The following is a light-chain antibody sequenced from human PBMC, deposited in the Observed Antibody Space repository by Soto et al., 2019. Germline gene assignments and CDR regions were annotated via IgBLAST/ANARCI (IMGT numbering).Light chain of an antibody. CDR2: DAS. CDR1: QSVSSY. V-gene: IGKV3-11*01. J-gene: IGKJ5*01. CDR3: QQRQYWPPIT. Sequence: VLTQSQATLSLSPGERATLSCRASQSVSSYLAWYQQKPGQAPRLLIYDASNRATGIPARFSGSGSGTDFTLTISSLEPEDFAIYYCQQRQYWPPITFGQGTRLAIK.